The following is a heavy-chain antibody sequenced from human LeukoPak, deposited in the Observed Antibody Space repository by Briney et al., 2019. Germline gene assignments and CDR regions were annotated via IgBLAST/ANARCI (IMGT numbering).Heavy chain of an antibody. CDR3: ASRFEHSNGWFDY. Sequence: GGCLRLSCAASGFTFSDYYMSWIRQAPGKGLEWVSYISSSGSYTNYADSVKGRFTISRDNAKNSLYLQMNSLRAEDTAVYYCASRFEHSNGWFDYWGQGTLVTVSS. J-gene: IGHJ4*02. CDR2: ISSSGSYT. V-gene: IGHV3-11*03. D-gene: IGHD6-19*01. CDR1: GFTFSDYY.